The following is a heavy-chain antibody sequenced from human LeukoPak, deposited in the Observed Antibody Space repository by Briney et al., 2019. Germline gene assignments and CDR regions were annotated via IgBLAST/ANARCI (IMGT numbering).Heavy chain of an antibody. CDR2: INPNSGGT. J-gene: IGHJ5*02. Sequence: ASVKVSCKASGYTFTGYYMHWVRRAPGQGLEWMGWINPNSGGTNYAQKFQGWVTMTRDTSISTAYMELSRLRSDDTAVYYCARGIALTYNWFDPWGQGTLVTVSS. D-gene: IGHD6-13*01. CDR3: ARGIALTYNWFDP. V-gene: IGHV1-2*04. CDR1: GYTFTGYY.